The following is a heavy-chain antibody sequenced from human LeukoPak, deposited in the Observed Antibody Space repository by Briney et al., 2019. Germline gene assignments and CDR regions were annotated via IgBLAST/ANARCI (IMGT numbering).Heavy chain of an antibody. D-gene: IGHD3-16*01. J-gene: IGHJ3*02. CDR3: ARHSSMIPGYVSPRYAFDI. Sequence: SETLSLTCTVSGGSISSYYWGWIRQPPGKGLEWIGSIYYSGSTYYNPSLKSRVTISVDTSKNQFSLKLSSVTAADTAVYYCARHSSMIPGYVSPRYAFDIWGQGTMVTVSS. CDR1: GGSISSYY. V-gene: IGHV4-39*01. CDR2: IYYSGST.